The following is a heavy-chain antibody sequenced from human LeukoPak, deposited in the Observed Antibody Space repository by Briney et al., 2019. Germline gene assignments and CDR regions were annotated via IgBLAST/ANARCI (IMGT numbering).Heavy chain of an antibody. J-gene: IGHJ4*02. Sequence: GGSLRLSCAASGFTFSSYWMHWVRQAPGKGLVWVSRINIDGSTSNYADSVKGRFTISRDNAKNAVYLQMNSLRVEDTAVYYCARASALATPPFGYWGQGTLVTVSS. V-gene: IGHV3-74*01. CDR2: INIDGSTS. D-gene: IGHD5-24*01. CDR3: ARASALATPPFGY. CDR1: GFTFSSYW.